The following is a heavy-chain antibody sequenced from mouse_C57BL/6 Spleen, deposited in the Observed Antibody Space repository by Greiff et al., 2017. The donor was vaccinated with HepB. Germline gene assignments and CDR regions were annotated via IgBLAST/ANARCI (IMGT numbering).Heavy chain of an antibody. D-gene: IGHD1-1*01. CDR2: IYPGDGDT. J-gene: IGHJ4*01. Sequence: QVQLQQSGPELVKPGASVPISCKASGYAFSSSWMNWVKQRPGHGLEWIGRIYPGDGDTNYNGKFKGKATLTADKSSSTAYMQLSSLTSEDSAVYFCASNYYGSSYYAMDYWGQGTSVTVSS. CDR1: GYAFSSSW. V-gene: IGHV1-82*01. CDR3: ASNYYGSSYYAMDY.